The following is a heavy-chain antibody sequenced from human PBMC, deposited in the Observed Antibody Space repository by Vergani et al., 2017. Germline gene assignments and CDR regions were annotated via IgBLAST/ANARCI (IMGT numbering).Heavy chain of an antibody. CDR2: MYHSGST. D-gene: IGHD3-10*01. Sequence: QVRLQESGPGLVKPSETLSLTCSVPGGSMSGYYWSWIRQPPGKELEWSGYMYHSGSTNYNPSLETRVTISGDTSNHQFSLKLNSVTAADTAVYYCGRVADFYCFGSRLLDLWGQGILVTVSS. V-gene: IGHV4-59*01. CDR3: GRVADFYCFGSRLLDL. J-gene: IGHJ5*02. CDR1: GGSMSGYY.